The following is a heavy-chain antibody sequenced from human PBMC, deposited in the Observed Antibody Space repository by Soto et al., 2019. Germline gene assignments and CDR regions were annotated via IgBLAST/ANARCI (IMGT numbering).Heavy chain of an antibody. D-gene: IGHD2-2*01. J-gene: IGHJ6*03. Sequence: GGSLRLSCAASGFTFSSYSMNWVRQAPGKGLEWVSYISSSSSTISYADSVKGRFTISRDNAKNSLYLQMNSLRAEDTAVYYWARGARYCSSTSCYQRAYYYYYMDVWGKGTTVTVSS. CDR1: GFTFSSYS. V-gene: IGHV3-48*01. CDR3: ARGARYCSSTSCYQRAYYYYYMDV. CDR2: ISSSSSTI.